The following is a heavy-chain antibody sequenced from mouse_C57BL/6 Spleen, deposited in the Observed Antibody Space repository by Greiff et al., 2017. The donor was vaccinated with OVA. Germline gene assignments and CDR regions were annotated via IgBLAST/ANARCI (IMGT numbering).Heavy chain of an antibody. D-gene: IGHD1-1*01. J-gene: IGHJ4*01. Sequence: VQLQQPGAELVKPGASVKMSCKASGYTFTSYWITWVKQRPGQGLEWIGDIYPGSGSNNYNEKFKSKATLTVDTSSSTAYMQLSSLTSEVSAVYYCASITTAYYAMDYWGQGTSVTVSS. CDR2: IYPGSGSN. CDR3: ASITTAYYAMDY. V-gene: IGHV1-55*01. CDR1: GYTFTSYW.